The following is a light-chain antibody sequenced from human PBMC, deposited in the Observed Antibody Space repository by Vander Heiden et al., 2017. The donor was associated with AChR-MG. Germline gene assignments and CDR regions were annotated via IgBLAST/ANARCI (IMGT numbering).Light chain of an antibody. Sequence: GSLGERATINCKSSQSVLYSSNNKNYLAWYQQKPGQPPKLLIYWASTRESGVPDRFSGSGSGTDFTLTISSLQAEDVAVYYCQQDYSTPLTFGGGTKVEIK. CDR3: QQDYSTPLT. J-gene: IGKJ4*01. V-gene: IGKV4-1*01. CDR1: QSVLYSSNNKNY. CDR2: WAS.